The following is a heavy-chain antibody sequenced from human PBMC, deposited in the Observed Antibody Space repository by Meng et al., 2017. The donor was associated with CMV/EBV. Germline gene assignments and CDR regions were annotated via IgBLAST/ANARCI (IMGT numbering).Heavy chain of an antibody. CDR1: GFTFSSYA. Sequence: GESLKISCAASGFTFSSYAMSWVRQAPGKGLGWVSVIYSGGSSTYYADSVKGRFTISRDNSKNTLYLQMNSLRAEDTAVYYCAKGGSSWYDPWGQGTLVTVSS. D-gene: IGHD6-13*01. J-gene: IGHJ5*02. CDR3: AKGGSSWYDP. CDR2: IYSGGSST. V-gene: IGHV3-23*03.